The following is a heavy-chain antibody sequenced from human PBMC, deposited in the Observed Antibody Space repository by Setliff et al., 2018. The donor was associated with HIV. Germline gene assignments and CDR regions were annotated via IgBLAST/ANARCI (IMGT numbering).Heavy chain of an antibody. CDR3: ARDWVAGTSGYYYYYMDV. CDR2: IIPIFGTT. Sequence: SVKVSCKASGGTFSSYPISWVRQAPGQGLEWMGGIIPIFGTTHYAQKFQGRVTMTRDTSISTAYMELSRLRSDDTAVYYCARDWVAGTSGYYYYYMDVWGKGTTVTVS. CDR1: GGTFSSYP. D-gene: IGHD6-19*01. V-gene: IGHV1-69*05. J-gene: IGHJ6*03.